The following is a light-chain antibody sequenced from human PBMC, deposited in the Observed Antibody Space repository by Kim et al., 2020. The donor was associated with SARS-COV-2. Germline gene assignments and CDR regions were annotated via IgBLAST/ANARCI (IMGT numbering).Light chain of an antibody. J-gene: IGKJ5*01. Sequence: SPGERASLFCRASQNIRSDNLAWYQQKPGQTPKLLIYGVSSRATGIPDRFSGSGSGTDFTLTISRLEPEDFAMYYCHHYGTSPPTYGQGTRLEIK. CDR2: GVS. CDR3: HHYGTSPPT. V-gene: IGKV3-20*01. CDR1: QNIRSDN.